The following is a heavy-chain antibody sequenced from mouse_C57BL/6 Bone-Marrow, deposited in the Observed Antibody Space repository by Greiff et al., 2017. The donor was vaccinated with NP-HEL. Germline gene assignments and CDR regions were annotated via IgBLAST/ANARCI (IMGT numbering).Heavy chain of an antibody. CDR3: TGGSTDWYFDV. J-gene: IGHJ1*03. V-gene: IGHV6-3*01. Sequence: EVMLVESGGGLVQPGGSMKLSCVASGFTFSNYWMNWVRQSPEKGLEWVAQIRLKSDNYATHYAESVKGRFTISRDDSKSSVYLQMNNLRAEDTGIYYCTGGSTDWYFDVWGTGTTVTVSS. CDR2: IRLKSDNYAT. D-gene: IGHD1-1*01. CDR1: GFTFSNYW.